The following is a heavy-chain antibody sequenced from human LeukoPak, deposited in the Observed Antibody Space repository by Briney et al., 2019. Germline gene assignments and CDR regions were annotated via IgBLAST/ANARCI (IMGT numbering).Heavy chain of an antibody. V-gene: IGHV3-30-3*01. D-gene: IGHD3-22*01. J-gene: IGHJ4*02. Sequence: GGSLRLSCAASGFTFSGSAMHWVRQAPGKGLEWVAVMSYDGSSKYYADSVKGRFTISRDNSKNTLYLQMNSLDPEDTAVYYCARPLFTYYYDSSGFFFDYWGQGTLVTVSS. CDR1: GFTFSGSA. CDR2: MSYDGSSK. CDR3: ARPLFTYYYDSSGFFFDY.